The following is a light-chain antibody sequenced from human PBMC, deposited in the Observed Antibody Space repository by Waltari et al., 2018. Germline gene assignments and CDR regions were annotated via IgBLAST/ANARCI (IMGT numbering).Light chain of an antibody. CDR2: DVS. V-gene: IGLV2-23*02. CDR3: FSYAGSNSFA. J-gene: IGLJ2*01. Sequence: QSAMTQPASVSGSPGQSITVSCIRTSDDMRSYNFVSWFQQHPDSTPKLMIYDVSERLLGVSNRFSGSKSGNTASLTISGLQAEDEADYYCFSYAGSNSFAFGGGTRVTVL. CDR1: SDDMRSYNF.